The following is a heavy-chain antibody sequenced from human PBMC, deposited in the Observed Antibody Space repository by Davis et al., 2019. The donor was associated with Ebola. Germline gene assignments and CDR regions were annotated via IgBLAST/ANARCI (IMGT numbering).Heavy chain of an antibody. CDR3: ARALQAHDSSGLTPSVRSDIYYYYGMDV. CDR1: GFTVSSNY. Sequence: GESLKISCAASGFTVSSNYMSWVRQAPGKGLEWVSSISSSSSYIYYADSVKGRFTISRDNAKNSLYLQMNSLRAEDTAVYYCARALQAHDSSGLTPSVRSDIYYYYGMDVWGQGTTVTVSS. D-gene: IGHD3-22*01. CDR2: ISSSSSYI. J-gene: IGHJ6*02. V-gene: IGHV3-21*01.